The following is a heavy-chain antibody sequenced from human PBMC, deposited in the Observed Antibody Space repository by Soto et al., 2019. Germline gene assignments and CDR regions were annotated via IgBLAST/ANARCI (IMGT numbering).Heavy chain of an antibody. CDR3: AREAYYYDSSGYYSEPNFDY. J-gene: IGHJ4*02. CDR2: ISYDGSNK. V-gene: IGHV3-30-3*01. CDR1: GFTFSSYA. D-gene: IGHD3-22*01. Sequence: GGSLRLSCAASGFTFSSYAMHWVRQAPGKGLEWVAVISYDGSNKYYADSVKGRFTISGDNSKNTLYLQMNSLRAEDTAVYYCAREAYYYDSSGYYSEPNFDYWGQGTLVTVSS.